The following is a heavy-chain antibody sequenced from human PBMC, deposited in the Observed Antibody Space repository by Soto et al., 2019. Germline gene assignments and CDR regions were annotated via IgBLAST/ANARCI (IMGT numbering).Heavy chain of an antibody. J-gene: IGHJ3*02. CDR2: ISSSGTGI. V-gene: IGHV3-11*01. CDR1: GFKFSDYY. Sequence: QVQLVESGGDLVKPGGSLRLSCAASGFKFSDYYMTWIRQAPGKGLEWVSYISSSGTGIYYADSVKGRFTISRDNAKNSLYLQMSSLRAEDPAVYYCARAYSDAFDIWGQGTMVTVSS. D-gene: IGHD2-15*01. CDR3: ARAYSDAFDI.